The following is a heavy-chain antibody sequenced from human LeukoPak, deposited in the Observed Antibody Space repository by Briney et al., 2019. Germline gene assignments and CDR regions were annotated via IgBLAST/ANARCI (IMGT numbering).Heavy chain of an antibody. CDR2: ISWNSGSI. CDR3: AAALGYCSGGSCYYYYGMDV. J-gene: IGHJ6*02. Sequence: GGSLRLSCAASGFTFDDYAMHWVRQAPGRGLEWVSGISWNSGSIVYADSVKGRFTISRDNAKNSLYLQMNSLRAEDTALYYCAAALGYCSGGSCYYYYGMDVWGQGTTVTVSS. D-gene: IGHD2-15*01. V-gene: IGHV3-9*01. CDR1: GFTFDDYA.